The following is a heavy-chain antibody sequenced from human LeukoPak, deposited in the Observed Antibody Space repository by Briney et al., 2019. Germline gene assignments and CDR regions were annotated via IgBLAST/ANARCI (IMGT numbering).Heavy chain of an antibody. CDR1: GYTFTSYA. V-gene: IGHV7-4-1*01. CDR2: INTNTGNP. Sequence: ASVKVSCRASGYTFTSYAMNWVRQAPGQGLEWMGWINTNTGNPTYAQGFTGRFVFSLDTSVSTAYLQIGSLKAEDTAVYYCARNGYRLYYYYGMDVWGQGTTVTVSS. CDR3: ARNGYRLYYYYGMDV. J-gene: IGHJ6*02. D-gene: IGHD5-24*01.